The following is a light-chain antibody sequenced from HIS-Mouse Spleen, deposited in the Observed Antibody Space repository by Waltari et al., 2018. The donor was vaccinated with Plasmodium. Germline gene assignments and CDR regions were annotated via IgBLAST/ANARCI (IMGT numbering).Light chain of an antibody. CDR2: GAS. J-gene: IGKJ3*01. Sequence: EIVMTQSPATLSVSPGERATLSCRASQSVSSNLAWYQQKPGQAPRLFIDGASTRAPGIPSRFSGSGSGTAFTLTISSLQSEDFAVYYCQQYNNWPFTFGPGTKVDIK. CDR1: QSVSSN. CDR3: QQYNNWPFT. V-gene: IGKV3-15*01.